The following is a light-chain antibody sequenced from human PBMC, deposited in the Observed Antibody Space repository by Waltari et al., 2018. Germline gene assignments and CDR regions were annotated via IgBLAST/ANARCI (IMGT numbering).Light chain of an antibody. J-gene: IGLJ1*01. Sequence: QSALTQPASVSGSPGQSTTISCTGTGSDVGGYDYASWYQRHPGKVPKVMIYDVTKRPSGVSDRFSGSKSGYTASLTISGLQAQDEADYYCSSYTSSRAIFVFGSGTKVTVL. V-gene: IGLV2-14*01. CDR1: GSDVGGYDY. CDR3: SSYTSSRAIFV. CDR2: DVT.